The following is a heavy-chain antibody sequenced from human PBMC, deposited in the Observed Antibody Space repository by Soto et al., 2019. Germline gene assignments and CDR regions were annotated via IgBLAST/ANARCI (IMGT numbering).Heavy chain of an antibody. D-gene: IGHD1-7*01. CDR2: IYYSGST. CDR1: GGSISIYY. Sequence: PSETLSLTCTVSGGSISIYYWSWIRQPPGKGLEWIGYIYYSGSTNYNPSLKSRVTISVDTSKNQFSLKLSSVTAADTAVYYCARDTRTGTGPYYYYGMDVWGQGTTVTVSS. J-gene: IGHJ6*02. V-gene: IGHV4-59*01. CDR3: ARDTRTGTGPYYYYGMDV.